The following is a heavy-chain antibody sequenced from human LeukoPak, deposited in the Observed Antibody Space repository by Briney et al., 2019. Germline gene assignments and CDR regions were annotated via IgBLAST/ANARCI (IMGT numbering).Heavy chain of an antibody. D-gene: IGHD3-22*01. J-gene: IGHJ3*02. CDR3: ARFDGSGYYSYDAFDI. CDR2: ISSSSSTI. CDR1: GFTFSSYS. V-gene: IGHV3-48*04. Sequence: SGGSLRLSCAASGFTFSSYSMNWVRQAPGKGLEWVSSISSSSSTIYYADSVKGRFTISRDNAKNSLYLQMNSLRAEDTAVYYCARFDGSGYYSYDAFDIWGQGTMVTVSS.